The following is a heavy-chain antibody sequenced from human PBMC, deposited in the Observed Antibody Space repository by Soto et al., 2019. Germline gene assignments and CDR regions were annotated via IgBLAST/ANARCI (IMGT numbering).Heavy chain of an antibody. CDR1: GGSISSYH. CDR2: FYYTGSA. D-gene: IGHD3-10*01. J-gene: IGHJ6*02. V-gene: IGHV4-59*01. Sequence: SETLSLTCTVSGGSISSYHWTWIRQPPGKGLEWIASFYYTGSADYNPSLKSRITGSVASSRTQFSLRLRSVTAADSAVYYCARALLPGPREYYFGMDVWGQGATVTVSS. CDR3: ARALLPGPREYYFGMDV.